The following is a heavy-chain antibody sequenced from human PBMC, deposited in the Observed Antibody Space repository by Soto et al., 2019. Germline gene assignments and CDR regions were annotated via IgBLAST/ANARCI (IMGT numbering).Heavy chain of an antibody. CDR1: GGSITSSSYY. J-gene: IGHJ6*02. D-gene: IGHD3-3*01. Sequence: PSETLSLTCTVSGGSITSSSYYWGWIRQPPGKGLEWIGSIYYSGNTYYNPSLKSRVTISLDTSKNQFSLKLTSMTAADTAVYYCVRGSFNGPQECGGMDVWGPGTTVTVSS. CDR2: IYYSGNT. CDR3: VRGSFNGPQECGGMDV. V-gene: IGHV4-39*02.